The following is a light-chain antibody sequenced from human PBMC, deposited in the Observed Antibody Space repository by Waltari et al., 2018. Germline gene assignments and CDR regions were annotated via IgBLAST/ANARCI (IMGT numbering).Light chain of an antibody. Sequence: IRITQSPSSLSASTGDRVTITCRASQGISSYLAWYQQKPGKAPKLLIYAASTLQSGVPSRFSGSGSGTDFTLTISCLQSEDFATYYCQQYYSYLITFGQGTRLEIK. V-gene: IGKV1-8*01. CDR2: AAS. J-gene: IGKJ5*01. CDR1: QGISSY. CDR3: QQYYSYLIT.